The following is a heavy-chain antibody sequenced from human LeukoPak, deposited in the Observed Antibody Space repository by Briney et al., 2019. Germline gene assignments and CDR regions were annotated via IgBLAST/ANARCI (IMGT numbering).Heavy chain of an antibody. D-gene: IGHD6-19*01. J-gene: IGHJ5*02. Sequence: ASVKVSCKASGYTFTSYDINWVRQATGQGLEWMGWMNPNSGNTGYAQKFQGRVTMTRNTSISTAYMELSSLRSGDTAVYYCAREVDAGISVALNPWGQGTLVTVSS. V-gene: IGHV1-8*01. CDR3: AREVDAGISVALNP. CDR2: MNPNSGNT. CDR1: GYTFTSYD.